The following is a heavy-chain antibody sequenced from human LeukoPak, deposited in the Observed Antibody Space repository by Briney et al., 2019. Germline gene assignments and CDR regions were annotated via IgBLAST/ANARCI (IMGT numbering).Heavy chain of an antibody. V-gene: IGHV3-9*01. J-gene: IGHJ4*02. CDR1: GFTFDDYA. CDR2: ISWNSGSI. CDR3: AKSSEDILTGYLYY. D-gene: IGHD3-9*01. Sequence: PGGSLRLSCAASGFTFDDYAMXXXXXXXXXXXXXXXXISWNSGSIGYADSVKGRFTISRDNAKNSLYLQMNSLRAEDTALYYCAKSSEDILTGYLYYWGQGTLVTVSS.